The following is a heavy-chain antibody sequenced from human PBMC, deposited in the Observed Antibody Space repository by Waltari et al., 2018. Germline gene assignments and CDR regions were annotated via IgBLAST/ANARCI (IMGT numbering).Heavy chain of an antibody. J-gene: IGHJ3*02. CDR2: IYYSGST. V-gene: IGHV4-39*01. D-gene: IGHD6-13*01. CDR3: ASLSSSWYGAWDDAFDI. Sequence: QPQLQESGPGLVKPSETLSLTCTVSGGSISSSSYYWGWIRQPPGKGLEWIGSIYYSGSTYYNPSLKSRVTISVDTSKNQFSLKLSSVTAADTAVYYCASLSSSWYGAWDDAFDIWGQGTMVTVSS. CDR1: GGSISSSSYY.